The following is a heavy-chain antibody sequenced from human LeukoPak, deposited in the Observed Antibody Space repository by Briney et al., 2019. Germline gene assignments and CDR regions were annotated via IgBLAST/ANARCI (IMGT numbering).Heavy chain of an antibody. CDR1: GYSISSGYY. J-gene: IGHJ3*02. D-gene: IGHD6-6*01. CDR3: ARDEYSSINDAFDI. V-gene: IGHV4-38-2*02. CDR2: IYHSGST. Sequence: SETLSLTCTVSGYSISSGYYWGWIRQPPGKGLEWIGSIYHSGSTYYNPSLKSRVTISVDTSKNQFSLKLSSVTAADTAVYYCARDEYSSINDAFDIWGQGTMVTVSS.